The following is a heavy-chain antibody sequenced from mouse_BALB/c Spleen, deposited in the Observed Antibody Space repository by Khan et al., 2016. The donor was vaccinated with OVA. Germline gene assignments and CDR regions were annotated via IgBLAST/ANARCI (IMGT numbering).Heavy chain of an antibody. V-gene: IGHV1-7*01. CDR3: VNHGSSSAWFTY. CDR2: INPSTDYT. Sequence: QVQLKQSGAELAKSGASVKMSCKASGYTFTNYWMHWVKQRPGQGLEWIGYINPSTDYTEYNQKFKDKATLTADKSSNTAYMQLTSLTSEDSALYYCVNHGSSSAWFTYWGQGTLVTVSA. CDR1: GYTFTNYW. J-gene: IGHJ3*01. D-gene: IGHD1-1*01.